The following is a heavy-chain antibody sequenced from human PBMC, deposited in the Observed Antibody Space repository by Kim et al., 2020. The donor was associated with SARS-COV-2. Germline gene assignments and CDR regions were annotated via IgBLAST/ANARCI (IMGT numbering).Heavy chain of an antibody. Sequence: GGSLRLSCAASGFTVSSNYMSWVRQAPGKGLEWVSVIYSGGSTYYADSVKGRFTISRDNSKNTLYLQMNSLRAEDTAVYYCARWGGSGSYYSEYHYYYYYGMDVWGQGTTVTVSS. V-gene: IGHV3-53*01. J-gene: IGHJ6*02. CDR3: ARWGGSGSYYSEYHYYYYYGMDV. CDR1: GFTVSSNY. CDR2: IYSGGST. D-gene: IGHD3-10*01.